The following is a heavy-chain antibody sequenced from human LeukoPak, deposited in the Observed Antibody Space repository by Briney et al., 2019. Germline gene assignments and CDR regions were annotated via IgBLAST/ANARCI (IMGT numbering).Heavy chain of an antibody. V-gene: IGHV3-73*01. J-gene: IGHJ5*02. CDR2: IDKKDKGYATAT. CDR3: TRDRGTYNWFDP. CDR1: GFTFSGSA. Sequence: GGSLRLSCAASGFTFSGSAIHWVRQSSGKGLEWVGQIDKKDKGYATATAYAASVKGRFTISRDDSINTAYLQMKSLKTEDTALYYCTRDRGTYNWFDPWGQGTLVTVSS. D-gene: IGHD2-15*01.